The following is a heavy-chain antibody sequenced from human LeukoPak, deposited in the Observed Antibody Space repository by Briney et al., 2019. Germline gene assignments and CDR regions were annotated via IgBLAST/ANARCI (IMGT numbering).Heavy chain of an antibody. Sequence: PGGSLRLSCAASGFTFSTYNMNWVRQAPGKGLEWVSSISSSSSYIYYADSVKGRFTISRDNAKNSLYLQMNSLRAEDTAVYYCARLSYCSSTSCYFSASKYYYYYMDVWGKGTTVTISS. CDR3: ARLSYCSSTSCYFSASKYYYYYMDV. CDR2: ISSSSSYI. D-gene: IGHD2-2*01. CDR1: GFTFSTYN. J-gene: IGHJ6*03. V-gene: IGHV3-21*01.